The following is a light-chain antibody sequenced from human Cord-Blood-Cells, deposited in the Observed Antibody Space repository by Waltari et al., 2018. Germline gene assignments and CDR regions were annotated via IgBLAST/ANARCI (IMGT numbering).Light chain of an antibody. CDR1: QGIGNY. Sequence: DIQMTQSPSSLSASVGDRVTITCRASQGIGNYLAWYQQKPGKVPKLLIYAASTLQSGVPSRFSGSGSGTDFTLTISSLQPEDVATYYCQKYNSAALTFGGGTKVEIK. CDR2: AAS. V-gene: IGKV1-27*01. J-gene: IGKJ4*01. CDR3: QKYNSAALT.